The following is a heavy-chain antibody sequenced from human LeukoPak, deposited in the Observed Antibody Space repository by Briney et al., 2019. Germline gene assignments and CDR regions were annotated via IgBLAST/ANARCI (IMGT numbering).Heavy chain of an antibody. D-gene: IGHD1-14*01. CDR2: TYYRSKWYT. V-gene: IGHV6-1*01. J-gene: IGHJ6*03. Sequence: SQTLSLTCAISGDSVSSNSATWNWIRQSPSRGLEWLGRTYYRSKWYTNYAVSVKSRLTINPDTSKNQFSLHLTSMTPEDTAVYYCAKTGFQWGYYFYYMDVWGKGTTVTVSS. CDR3: AKTGFQWGYYFYYMDV. CDR1: GDSVSSNSAT.